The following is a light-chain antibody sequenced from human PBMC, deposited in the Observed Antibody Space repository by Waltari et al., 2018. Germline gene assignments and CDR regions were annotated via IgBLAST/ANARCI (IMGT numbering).Light chain of an antibody. J-gene: IGLJ2*01. CDR1: SSNIGSNS. V-gene: IGLV1-47*02. Sequence: QSVLTQPPSASEAARKSVTISCSGSSSNIGSNSVSWYQHLPGTAPKLLIYYTYQRASGVSARFSGSKSGTSASLAISGLQTEDEADYYCATWDDGLGGPLFGGGTRLTVL. CDR3: ATWDDGLGGPL. CDR2: YTY.